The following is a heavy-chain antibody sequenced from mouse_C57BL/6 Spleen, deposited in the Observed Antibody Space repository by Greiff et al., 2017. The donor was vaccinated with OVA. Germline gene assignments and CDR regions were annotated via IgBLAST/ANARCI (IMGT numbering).Heavy chain of an antibody. CDR1: GYTFTDYE. V-gene: IGHV1-15*01. CDR2: IDPETGGT. CDR3: TNHWDGNY. D-gene: IGHD4-1*01. Sequence: VQGVESGAELVRPGASVTLSCKASGYTFTDYEMHWVKQTPVHGLEWIGAIDPETGGTAYNQKFKGKAILTADKSSSTAYMELRSLTSEDSAVYYCTNHWDGNYWGQGTTLTVSS. J-gene: IGHJ2*01.